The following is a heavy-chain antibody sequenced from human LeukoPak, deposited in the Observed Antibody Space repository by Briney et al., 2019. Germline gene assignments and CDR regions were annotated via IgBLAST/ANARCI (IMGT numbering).Heavy chain of an antibody. Sequence: SETLSLTCTVPGGSISSYYWSWIRQPPGKGLEWMGYIYYSGSTNYNPSLKSRVTISVDTSKNQFSLKLSSVTAADTAVYYCARGNYGSRYWGQGTLVTVSS. CDR2: IYYSGST. V-gene: IGHV4-59*01. D-gene: IGHD4-11*01. CDR1: GGSISSYY. J-gene: IGHJ4*02. CDR3: ARGNYGSRY.